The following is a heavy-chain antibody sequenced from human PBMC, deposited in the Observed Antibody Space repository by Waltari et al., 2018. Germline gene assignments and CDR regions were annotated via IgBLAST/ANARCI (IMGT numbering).Heavy chain of an antibody. J-gene: IGHJ4*02. Sequence: QLQLQESGPGLVKPSETLSLTCTVSGGSISSSSYYWGWIRQPPGKGLEWIGSIYYSGGTYYNPSRKSRVTISVDTSKNQFSLKLSSVTAADTAVYYCARQVVPAATYYFDYWGQGTLVTVSS. V-gene: IGHV4-39*01. CDR2: IYYSGGT. D-gene: IGHD2-2*01. CDR3: ARQVVPAATYYFDY. CDR1: GGSISSSSYY.